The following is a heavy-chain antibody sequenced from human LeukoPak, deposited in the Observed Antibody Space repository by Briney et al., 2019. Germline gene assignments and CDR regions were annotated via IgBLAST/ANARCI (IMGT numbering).Heavy chain of an antibody. CDR1: GYTFTSYG. CDR3: ARVGYYDSSGYGAFDI. Sequence: ASVKVSCKASGYTFTSYGISWVRPAPGQGLEGMGWIRAYNGNTNYAQKLQGRVTMTTDTSTSTAYMELRSLRSDDTAVYYCARVGYYDSSGYGAFDIWGQGTMVTVSS. V-gene: IGHV1-18*01. D-gene: IGHD3-22*01. CDR2: IRAYNGNT. J-gene: IGHJ3*02.